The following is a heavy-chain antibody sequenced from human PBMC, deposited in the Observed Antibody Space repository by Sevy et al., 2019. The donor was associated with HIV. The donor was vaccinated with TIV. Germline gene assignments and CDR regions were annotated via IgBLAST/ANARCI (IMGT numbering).Heavy chain of an antibody. Sequence: ASVKVSCKASGYTFSNYYMDWVRQAPGQGFEWMGRINPNSGGTNYAQKFQGRVTMTRDTSIRTAYMELMRLRPDDTAVYYCARERITMVEGVFITTYYHYGMDVWGQGTTVTVSS. J-gene: IGHJ6*02. D-gene: IGHD3-10*01. CDR1: GYTFSNYY. CDR2: INPNSGGT. CDR3: ARERITMVEGVFITTYYHYGMDV. V-gene: IGHV1-2*06.